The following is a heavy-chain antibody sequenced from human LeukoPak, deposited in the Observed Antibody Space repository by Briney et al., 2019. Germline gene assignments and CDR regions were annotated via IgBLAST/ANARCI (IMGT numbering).Heavy chain of an antibody. CDR3: AREARGYSYGDFDY. Sequence: PGGSLRLSCAASGFTFSSYGMHWVRQAPGKGLEWVAVIWYDGSNKYYADSVKGRFTISRDNSKNTLYLQMNSLRAEDTAVYYCAREARGYSYGDFDYWGQGTLVTVFS. CDR1: GFTFSSYG. CDR2: IWYDGSNK. V-gene: IGHV3-33*01. D-gene: IGHD5-18*01. J-gene: IGHJ4*02.